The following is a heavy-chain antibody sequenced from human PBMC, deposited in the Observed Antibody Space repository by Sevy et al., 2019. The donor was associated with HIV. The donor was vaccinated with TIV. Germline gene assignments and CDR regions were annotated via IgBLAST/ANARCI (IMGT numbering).Heavy chain of an antibody. CDR1: GFTFSNYG. J-gene: IGHJ4*02. D-gene: IGHD2-2*01. CDR2: IGGDGDIT. CDR3: AKVLSFSPRSIPAAVLDY. V-gene: IGHV3-23*01. Sequence: GGSLRLSCAASGFTFSNYGMNWVRQAPGVGLEWVATIGGDGDITHYADSVKGRFTISRDNFKNTLHLQLNNLRRDDTAIYFCAKVLSFSPRSIPAAVLDYWGRGTLVTVSS.